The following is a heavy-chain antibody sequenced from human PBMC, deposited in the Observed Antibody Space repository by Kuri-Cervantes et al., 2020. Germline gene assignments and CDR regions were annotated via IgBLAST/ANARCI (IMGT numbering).Heavy chain of an antibody. D-gene: IGHD3-10*01. Sequence: SETLSLTFAVYGWSFIDNFWSGIRQPPGKGMDWIGVINVSGITNYNPSLKSRVTISVDTSKNQCSLKLSSVTAADTDIYSCARGRFLLRRSGNLGPSDYWGQGTLVTVSS. CDR2: INVSGIT. CDR1: GWSFIDNF. J-gene: IGHJ4*02. V-gene: IGHV4-34*01. CDR3: ARGRFLLRRSGNLGPSDY.